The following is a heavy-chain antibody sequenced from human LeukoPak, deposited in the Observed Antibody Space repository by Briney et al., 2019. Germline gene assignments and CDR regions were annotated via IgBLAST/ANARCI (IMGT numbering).Heavy chain of an antibody. V-gene: IGHV1-8*01. J-gene: IGHJ5*02. CDR1: GYTFTNYV. CDR3: ARDQDIVVVVAALRQREMGGFDP. D-gene: IGHD2-15*01. Sequence: ASVKVSCKASGYTFTNYVINWVRQATGQGPEWMGWMNPKSGNTGYAQKFQGRVTITRNTSISTAYMELSSLRSDDTAVYYCARDQDIVVVVAALRQREMGGFDPWGQGTLVTVSS. CDR2: MNPKSGNT.